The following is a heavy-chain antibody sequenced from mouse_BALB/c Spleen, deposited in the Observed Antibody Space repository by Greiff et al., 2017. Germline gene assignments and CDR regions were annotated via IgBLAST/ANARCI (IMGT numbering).Heavy chain of an antibody. CDR2: INPSTGYT. Sequence: VQLQESGAELAKPGASVKMSCKASGYTFTSYWMHWVKQRPGQGLEWIGYINPSTGYTEYTQKFKDKATLTADKSSSTAYMQLSSLTSEDSAVYYCARCDYGNYFDYWGQGTTLTVSS. CDR1: GYTFTSYW. CDR3: ARCDYGNYFDY. D-gene: IGHD2-1*01. V-gene: IGHV1-7*01. J-gene: IGHJ2*01.